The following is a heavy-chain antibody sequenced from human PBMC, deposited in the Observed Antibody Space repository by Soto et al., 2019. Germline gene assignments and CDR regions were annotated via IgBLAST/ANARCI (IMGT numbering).Heavy chain of an antibody. CDR3: ARIIAAAGGRRYFDL. CDR2: ISSSSSYT. D-gene: IGHD6-13*01. CDR1: GFTFSDYY. V-gene: IGHV3-11*05. J-gene: IGHJ2*01. Sequence: QVQLVESGGGLVKPGGSLRLSCPASGFTFSDYYMSWIRQAPGKGLEWVSYISSSSSYTNYADSVKGRFTISRDNAKNSLYLQMNSLRAEDTAVYYCARIIAAAGGRRYFDLWGRGTLVTVSS.